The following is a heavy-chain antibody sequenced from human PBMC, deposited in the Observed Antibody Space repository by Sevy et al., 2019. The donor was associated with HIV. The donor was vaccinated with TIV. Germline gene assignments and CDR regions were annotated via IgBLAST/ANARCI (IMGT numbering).Heavy chain of an antibody. D-gene: IGHD3-22*01. V-gene: IGHV3-66*01. CDR3: AKAVEDYCDSSGWAGYFDL. J-gene: IGHJ2*01. CDR1: GITVSSNY. Sequence: GGSLRLSCAVSGITVSSNYMGWVRQAPGKGLQWVSGIFASSNTHFADSVKGRFSISRDNSKNTLSLQMNSLSAEDTAVYYCAKAVEDYCDSSGWAGYFDLWGRGTLVTVSS. CDR2: IFASSNT.